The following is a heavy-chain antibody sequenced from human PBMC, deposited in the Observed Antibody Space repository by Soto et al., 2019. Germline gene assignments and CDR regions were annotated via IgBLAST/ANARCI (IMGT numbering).Heavy chain of an antibody. CDR3: ARINHYYDTSGRMDV. CDR1: GYNFSTYG. V-gene: IGHV1-18*04. Sequence: ASVKVSCKASGYNFSTYGIFWVRQAPGQGLEWMGWISPYNGNTQSEHKFQGRLTLTTDTSTSTVYMELRSLRSDDTAVYYCARINHYYDTSGRMDVWGQRPTVTVS. CDR2: ISPYNGNT. D-gene: IGHD3-22*01. J-gene: IGHJ6*02.